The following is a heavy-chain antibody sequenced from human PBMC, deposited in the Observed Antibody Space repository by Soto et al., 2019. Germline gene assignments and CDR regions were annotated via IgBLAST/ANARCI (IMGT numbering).Heavy chain of an antibody. CDR1: GGSISSGDYY. Sequence: SETLSLTCTVSGGSISSGDYYWSWIRQPPGKGLEWIGYIYYSGSTYYNPSLKSRVTISVDTSKNQFSLKLSSVTAADTAVYYCARDRLSYDFWSGMRGMDVWGQGTTVTVSS. CDR2: IYYSGST. D-gene: IGHD3-3*01. J-gene: IGHJ6*02. CDR3: ARDRLSYDFWSGMRGMDV. V-gene: IGHV4-30-4*01.